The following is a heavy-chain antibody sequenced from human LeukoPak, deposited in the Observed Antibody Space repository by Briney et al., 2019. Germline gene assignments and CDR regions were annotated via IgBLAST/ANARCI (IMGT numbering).Heavy chain of an antibody. CDR2: IYRGDTT. Sequence: PGGSLRLSCAASGFTVSTNYMSWVRQAPGKGLEWVSVIYRGDTTYYADSVKGRFIISRDNSKNTLYPQMNSLRAEDTAVYYCARDRGDGKFHFDYWGQGTLVTVSS. CDR3: ARDRGDGKFHFDY. J-gene: IGHJ4*02. V-gene: IGHV3-53*01. CDR1: GFTVSTNY.